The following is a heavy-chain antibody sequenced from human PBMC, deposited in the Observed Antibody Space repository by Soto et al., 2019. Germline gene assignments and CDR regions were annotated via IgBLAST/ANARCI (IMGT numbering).Heavy chain of an antibody. V-gene: IGHV4-39*01. Sequence: SETLSLTCTVSGGSISSSSYYWGWIRQPPGKGLEWIGSIYYSGSTYYNPSLKSRVTISVDTSKNQFSLKLSSVTAADTAVYYCARMNRYYFDYWGQGTLVTVSS. CDR2: IYYSGST. CDR1: GGSISSSSYY. CDR3: ARMNRYYFDY. J-gene: IGHJ4*02.